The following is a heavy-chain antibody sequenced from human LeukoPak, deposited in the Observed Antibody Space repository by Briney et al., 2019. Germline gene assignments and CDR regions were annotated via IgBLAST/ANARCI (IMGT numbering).Heavy chain of an antibody. CDR3: ARGDGGREFDY. CDR1: GGSFSGYY. J-gene: IGHJ4*02. V-gene: IGHV4-34*01. Sequence: SETLSLTCAVYGGSFSGYYWGWIRQPPGKGLEWIGEINHSGSTNYNPSLKSRVTISVDTSKNQFSLKLSSVTAADTAVYYCARGDGGREFDYWGQGTLVTVSS. CDR2: INHSGST. D-gene: IGHD3-16*01.